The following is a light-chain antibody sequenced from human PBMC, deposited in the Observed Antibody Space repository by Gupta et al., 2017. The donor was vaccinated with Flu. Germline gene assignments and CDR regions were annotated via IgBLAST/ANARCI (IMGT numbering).Light chain of an antibody. J-gene: IGKJ4*01. Sequence: PSSLSASVGDRVTITCRASQRISSYLNWYQQKPGKAPKLLIYAASSLQSGVPSRFSGSGSGTDFTLTISRLQPEDFATYYCQQSNSTPKNFGGGTKVEIK. CDR2: AAS. CDR3: QQSNSTPKN. CDR1: QRISSY. V-gene: IGKV1-39*01.